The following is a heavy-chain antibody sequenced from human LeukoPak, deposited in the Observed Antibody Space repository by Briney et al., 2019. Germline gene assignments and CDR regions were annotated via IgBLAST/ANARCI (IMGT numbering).Heavy chain of an antibody. J-gene: IGHJ6*03. D-gene: IGHD3-10*01. V-gene: IGHV4-61*02. CDR3: ARVVVRGGNPAYFYYYMDV. CDR1: GGSIGSGNYY. Sequence: SQTVSLTCTVSGGSIGSGNYYWSWIRQPAGKGLEWIGRIFTSGSTNYNPSLKSRVTISIDTSKNQFSLNLNSVTAADTAVYYCARVVVRGGNPAYFYYYMDVWGKGTTVTLSS. CDR2: IFTSGST.